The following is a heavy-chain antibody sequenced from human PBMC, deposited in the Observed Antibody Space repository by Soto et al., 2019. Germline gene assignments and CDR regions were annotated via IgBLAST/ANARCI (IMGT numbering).Heavy chain of an antibody. CDR1: GGSFSGYY. J-gene: IGHJ4*02. V-gene: IGHV4-34*01. Sequence: QVQLQQWGAGLLKPSETLSLTCAVYGGSFSGYYWSWIRQPPGKGLEWIGEINHSGSTNYNPSLKIRVTMSVDTSKNQFSLKMSSVTAADTAVYYCATGVAATFFDYWGQGTLVTVSS. D-gene: IGHD2-15*01. CDR2: INHSGST. CDR3: ATGVAATFFDY.